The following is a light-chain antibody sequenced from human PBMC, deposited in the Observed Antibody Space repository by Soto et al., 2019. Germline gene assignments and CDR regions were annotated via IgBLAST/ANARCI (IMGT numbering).Light chain of an antibody. CDR2: QIS. J-gene: IGKJ1*01. V-gene: IGKV2-24*01. CDR1: QSVVHSDGITY. CDR3: VQATQFPRVWT. Sequence: DIVMTQTPLSSPVTLGQPASISCKSSQSVVHSDGITYLNWLQQRPGQPPRLLIYQISNRFSGVPDRFSGSGAGTDFTLRISRVEAEDVGVFYCVQATQFPRVWTFGQGTKVEIK.